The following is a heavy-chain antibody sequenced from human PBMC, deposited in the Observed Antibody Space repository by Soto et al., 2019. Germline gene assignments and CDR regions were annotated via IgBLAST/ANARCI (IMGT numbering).Heavy chain of an antibody. D-gene: IGHD3-16*02. V-gene: IGHV3-48*03. Sequence: ESGGGLVQPGGSLRLSCAASGFTFSSYGMSWVRQAPGKGLEWVSYISSSGSNIYHADSVKGRFTISRDNAKNSLYLQMNSLRAEDTAVYYCARLMITFGGVIVGRYFDYWGQGTLVTVSS. CDR3: ARLMITFGGVIVGRYFDY. J-gene: IGHJ4*02. CDR1: GFTFSSYG. CDR2: ISSSGSNI.